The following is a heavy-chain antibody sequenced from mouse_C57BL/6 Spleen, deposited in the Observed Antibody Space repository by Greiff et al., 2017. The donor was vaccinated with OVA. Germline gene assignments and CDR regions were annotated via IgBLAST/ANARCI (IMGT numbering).Heavy chain of an antibody. CDR1: GYSFTDYN. D-gene: IGHD2-5*01. CDR3: ARSGYSNPYYYAMDY. Sequence: EVKLQESGPELVKPGASVKISCKASGYSFTDYNMNWVKQSNGKSLEWIGVINPNYGTTSYNQKFKGKATLTVDQSSSTAYMQLNSLTSEDSAVYYCARSGYSNPYYYAMDYWGQGTSVTVSS. J-gene: IGHJ4*01. V-gene: IGHV1-39*01. CDR2: INPNYGTT.